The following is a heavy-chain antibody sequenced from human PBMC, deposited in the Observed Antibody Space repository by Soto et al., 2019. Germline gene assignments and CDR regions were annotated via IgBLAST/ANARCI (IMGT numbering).Heavy chain of an antibody. CDR2: IDNDGGVT. Sequence: EMQLVESGGGLVQPGGSLRLSCAASGFTFSSYWMHWVRQAPGKGLEWVSRIDNDGGVTTYADSVKGRFTISRDNAKNTLYLQMNSLRADDTAVYYCARDLPHNWFDPWGQGTLVTVSS. CDR1: GFTFSSYW. J-gene: IGHJ5*02. CDR3: ARDLPHNWFDP. V-gene: IGHV3-74*01.